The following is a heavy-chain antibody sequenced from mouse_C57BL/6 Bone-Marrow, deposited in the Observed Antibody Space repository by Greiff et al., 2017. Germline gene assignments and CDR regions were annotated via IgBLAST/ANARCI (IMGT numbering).Heavy chain of an antibody. CDR1: GYTFTDYY. J-gene: IGHJ3*01. V-gene: IGHV1-26*01. D-gene: IGHD2-12*01. CDR3: ARCAYDAWFAY. CDR2: INPNNGGT. Sequence: EVQLQQSGPELVKPGASVKISCTASGYTFTDYYMTWVKQSHGKSLEWIGDINPNNGGTSYNQTFKGKATLTVDTSSTTAYMELRSLTSEDSAVYDCARCAYDAWFAYWGQEALVTGAA.